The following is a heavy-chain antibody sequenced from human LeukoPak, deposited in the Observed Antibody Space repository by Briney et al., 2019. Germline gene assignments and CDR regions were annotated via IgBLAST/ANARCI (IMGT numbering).Heavy chain of an antibody. Sequence: SETLSLTCTVSGVSISSYYWSWIRQPPGKGLEWIGYIYYSGSTNYNPSLKSRVTISVDTSKNQFSLKLSSVTAADTAVYYCARHYDSSGYSLDYWGQGTLVTVSS. D-gene: IGHD3-22*01. CDR1: GVSISSYY. CDR3: ARHYDSSGYSLDY. V-gene: IGHV4-59*01. CDR2: IYYSGST. J-gene: IGHJ4*02.